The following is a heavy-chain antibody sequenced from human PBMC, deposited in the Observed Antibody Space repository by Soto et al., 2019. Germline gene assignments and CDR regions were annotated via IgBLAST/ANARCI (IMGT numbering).Heavy chain of an antibody. CDR2: IYPDDSDT. CDR3: ARRSHYAMDV. Sequence: PGESLKISCQASGHSFTSYWIGWVRQMPGKGLEWMGFIYPDDSDTRYSPSFQGQVTISADKSISTAYLQWRSLKASDTAMYYCARRSHYAMDVWGQGTTVTVSS. CDR1: GHSFTSYW. V-gene: IGHV5-51*01. J-gene: IGHJ6*02.